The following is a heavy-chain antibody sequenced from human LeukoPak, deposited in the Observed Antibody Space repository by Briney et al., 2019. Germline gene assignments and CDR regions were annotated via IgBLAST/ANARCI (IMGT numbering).Heavy chain of an antibody. Sequence: GGSLRLACSASGFTFDDYGMTWVRQVPGKGLEWVSYISSSSSYTNYADSVKGRFTISRDNAKNSLYLQMNSLRAEDTAVYYCARGVGARTPDAFDIWGQGTMVTVSS. CDR1: GFTFDDYG. CDR2: ISSSSSYT. V-gene: IGHV3-11*06. J-gene: IGHJ3*02. D-gene: IGHD1-26*01. CDR3: ARGVGARTPDAFDI.